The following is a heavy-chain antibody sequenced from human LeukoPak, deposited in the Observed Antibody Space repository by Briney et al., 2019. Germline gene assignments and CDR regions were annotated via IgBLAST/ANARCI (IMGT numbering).Heavy chain of an antibody. J-gene: IGHJ4*02. CDR1: GGSFSGYY. V-gene: IGHV4-34*01. Sequence: SETLSLTCAVYGGSFSGYYWSWIRQPPGKGLEWIGEINHSGSTNYNPSLKSRVTISVDTSKNQFSLKLSSVTAADTAVYYCARRPDSSGYYSFDYWGQGTLVTVSS. CDR2: INHSGST. CDR3: ARRPDSSGYYSFDY. D-gene: IGHD3-22*01.